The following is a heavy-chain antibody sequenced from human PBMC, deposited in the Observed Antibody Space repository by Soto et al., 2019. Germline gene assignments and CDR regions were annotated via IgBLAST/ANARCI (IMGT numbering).Heavy chain of an antibody. CDR1: GFTFSSYA. J-gene: IGHJ4*02. CDR3: ARSPSSYFDSTRYYFDS. V-gene: IGHV3-23*01. CDR2: ISGSGGIT. Sequence: EVQLLESGGGVVQPGGSLRLSCAASGFTFSSYALSWVRQAPGQGLEWVSGISGSGGITYYADSVQGRFTISRDNSKNSLSLQVNSLRAEDTAAYYCARSPSSYFDSTRYYFDSWGQGTLVTVSS. D-gene: IGHD3-22*01.